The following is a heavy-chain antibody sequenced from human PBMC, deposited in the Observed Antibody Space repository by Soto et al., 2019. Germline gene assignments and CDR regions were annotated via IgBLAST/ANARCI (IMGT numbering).Heavy chain of an antibody. CDR2: IGTAGNT. D-gene: IGHD5-12*01. J-gene: IGHJ5*02. V-gene: IGHV3-13*01. CDR1: GFSFSTYA. Sequence: GGSLRLSCAASGFSFSTYAMSWVRQAPGKGLEWVSAIGTAGNTYYPGSVKGRFTISRENAKNSLYLQMNSLRAEDTAVYYCARDLGGYMSGWFDPWGQGTLVTVSS. CDR3: ARDLGGYMSGWFDP.